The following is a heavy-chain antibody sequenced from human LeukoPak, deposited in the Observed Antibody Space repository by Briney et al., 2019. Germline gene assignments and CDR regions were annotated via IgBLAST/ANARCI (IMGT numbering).Heavy chain of an antibody. D-gene: IGHD6-13*01. CDR2: MNPNSGNT. CDR1: GYTFTSYD. CDR3: ARVYSSSWYYYYAMDV. Sequence: ASVKVSCKASGYTFTSYDINWVRQATGQALEWMGWMNPNSGNTGYAQKFQGRVTMTRNTSISTAYMELSSLRSEDTAVYYCARVYSSSWYYYYAMDVWGQGTTVTVSS. J-gene: IGHJ6*02. V-gene: IGHV1-8*01.